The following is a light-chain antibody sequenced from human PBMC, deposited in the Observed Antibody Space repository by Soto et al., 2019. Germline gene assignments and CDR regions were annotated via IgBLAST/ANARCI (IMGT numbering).Light chain of an antibody. Sequence: DVQMTQSPSSVSASVGDRVTITCRASQDIRSWLTWYQQKPGQAPKLLIYAASTLQNGVPSRFSGSGSGTDFTLTISRLEPEDFAVYYCHHYGSSPNTFGQGTKLEIK. V-gene: IGKV1-12*01. CDR3: HHYGSSPNT. J-gene: IGKJ2*01. CDR1: QDIRSW. CDR2: AAS.